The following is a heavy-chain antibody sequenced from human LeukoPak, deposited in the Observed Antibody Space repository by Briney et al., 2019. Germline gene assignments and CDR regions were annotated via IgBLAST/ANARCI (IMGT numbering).Heavy chain of an antibody. CDR3: ARESETSGWYDY. D-gene: IGHD6-19*01. CDR2: ICGDGGST. CDR1: GFIFYNYA. J-gene: IGHJ4*02. Sequence: GGSLRLSCAAPGFIFYNYAIHWVRQAPGKGLEWVSLICGDGGSTFYADSVRGRFTISRDNTRKSLSLQMSSLRSEDTALYYCARESETSGWYDYWGQGTLLTVSS. V-gene: IGHV3-43*02.